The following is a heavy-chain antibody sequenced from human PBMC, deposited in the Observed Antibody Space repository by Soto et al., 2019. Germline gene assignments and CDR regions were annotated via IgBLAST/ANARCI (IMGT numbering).Heavy chain of an antibody. CDR1: GFTFSSYG. V-gene: IGHV3-30*18. Sequence: QVQLVESGGGVVQPGRSLRLSCAASGFTFSSYGMHWVRQAPGKGLEWVAVISYDGSNKYYADSVKGRFTISRDNSKNTLYLQMNSLGAEDTAVYYCAKDRYFDWLLNWGQGTLVTVSS. J-gene: IGHJ4*02. CDR3: AKDRYFDWLLN. D-gene: IGHD3-9*01. CDR2: ISYDGSNK.